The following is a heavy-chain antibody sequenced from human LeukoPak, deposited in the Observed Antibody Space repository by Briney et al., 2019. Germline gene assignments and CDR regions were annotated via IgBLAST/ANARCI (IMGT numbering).Heavy chain of an antibody. Sequence: SVTLSLTCTVCDGSFRSYYWSWIRQAPGKGLEWIGHIYSSGTTDYNPTLKSRVTISVDTSKRQSSLNLNSVTAADTAVYYCARAGSWMPSFDNWGQGILVTVSS. V-gene: IGHV4-59*01. CDR1: DGSFRSYY. D-gene: IGHD2-2*01. J-gene: IGHJ4*02. CDR2: IYSSGTT. CDR3: ARAGSWMPSFDN.